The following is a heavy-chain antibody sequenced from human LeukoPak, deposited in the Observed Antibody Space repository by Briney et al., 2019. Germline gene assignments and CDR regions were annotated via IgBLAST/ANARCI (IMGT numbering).Heavy chain of an antibody. J-gene: IGHJ4*02. D-gene: IGHD6-13*01. CDR1: GGSFSGYY. CDR2: IYYSGST. CDR3: ARAPYSSSWYVY. V-gene: IGHV4-59*01. Sequence: SETLSLTCAVYGGSFSGYYWSWIRQPPGKGLEWIGYIYYSGSTNYNPSLKSRVTISVDTSKNLFSLKLRSVTAADTAVYYCARAPYSSSWYVYWGQGTLVTVSS.